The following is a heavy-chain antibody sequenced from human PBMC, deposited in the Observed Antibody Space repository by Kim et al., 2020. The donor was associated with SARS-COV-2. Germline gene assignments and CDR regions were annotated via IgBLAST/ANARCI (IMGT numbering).Heavy chain of an antibody. CDR3: AREDSGYDIFDY. V-gene: IGHV3-21*01. CDR2: ISSSSSYI. J-gene: IGHJ4*02. Sequence: GGSLRLSCAASGFTFSSYSMNWVRQAPGKGLEWVSSISSSSSYIYYADSVKGRFTISRDNAKNSLYLQMNSLRAEDTAVYYCAREDSGYDIFDYWGQGTLVTVSS. CDR1: GFTFSSYS. D-gene: IGHD5-12*01.